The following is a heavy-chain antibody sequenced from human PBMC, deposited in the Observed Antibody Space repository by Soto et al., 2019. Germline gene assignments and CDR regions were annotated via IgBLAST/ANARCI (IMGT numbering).Heavy chain of an antibody. V-gene: IGHV4-31*03. Sequence: PSETLSLTCTVSGDSIRSGGNYWSWVRQHPGKGLEWIGYIYYSGSTYYNPSLKSRLTISVDTSKNQFSLKLTSVTAADTAVYYCARDKITGLFDYWGQGTLVTVSS. CDR2: IYYSGST. D-gene: IGHD2-8*02. J-gene: IGHJ4*02. CDR1: GDSIRSGGNY. CDR3: ARDKITGLFDY.